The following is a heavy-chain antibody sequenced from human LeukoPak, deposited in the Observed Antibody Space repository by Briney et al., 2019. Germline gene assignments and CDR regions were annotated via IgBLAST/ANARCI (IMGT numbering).Heavy chain of an antibody. V-gene: IGHV3-64*01. D-gene: IGHD3-22*01. J-gene: IGHJ4*02. CDR3: ARGLDYYDSSGYLDY. CDR1: GFTFSSYA. Sequence: PGGSLRLSCAASGFTFSSYAMHWVRQAPGKGLEYVSAISSNGGSTYYANSVKGRFTISRDNSKNTLYLQMGSLRAEDMAVYYCARGLDYYDSSGYLDYWGQGTLVTVSS. CDR2: ISSNGGST.